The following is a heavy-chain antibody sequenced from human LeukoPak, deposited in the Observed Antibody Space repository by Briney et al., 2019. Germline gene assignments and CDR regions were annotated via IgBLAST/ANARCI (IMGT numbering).Heavy chain of an antibody. D-gene: IGHD1-1*01. CDR3: ARGWNHDAFDI. CDR2: ISSSSSTI. Sequence: GGSLRLSCAASGFTFSSYSMNWVRQAPGKGLEWVSYISSSSSTIYYADSVKGRFTISRDNAKNSLYLQMNSLRAEDTAVYYCARGWNHDAFDIWGQGTMVTVSS. CDR1: GFTFSSYS. V-gene: IGHV3-48*01. J-gene: IGHJ3*02.